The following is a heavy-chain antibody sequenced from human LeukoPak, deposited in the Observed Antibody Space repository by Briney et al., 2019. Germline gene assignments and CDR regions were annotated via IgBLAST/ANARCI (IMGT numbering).Heavy chain of an antibody. Sequence: ASVKVSCKASGYTFTGYYMHWVRQAPGQGLEWMGWINPNSGGTNCAQKFQGRVTMTRDTSISTAYMELSRLRSDDTAVYYCARDGGYGGNSKMAFDIWGQGTMVTVSS. V-gene: IGHV1-2*02. J-gene: IGHJ3*02. CDR1: GYTFTGYY. CDR3: ARDGGYGGNSKMAFDI. D-gene: IGHD4-23*01. CDR2: INPNSGGT.